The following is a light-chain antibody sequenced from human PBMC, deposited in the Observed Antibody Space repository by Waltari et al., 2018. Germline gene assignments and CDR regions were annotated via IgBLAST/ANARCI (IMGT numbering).Light chain of an antibody. J-gene: IGKJ5*01. CDR3: QQSDTKPIA. CDR1: QSVTGY. CDR2: EAS. V-gene: IGKV1-39*01. Sequence: DIQMTQSPSSLSASVGDRVTISCRASQSVTGYLNWYQQKPGKAPKLLIYEASRLHSGVPSRFSGSQSGTDFTLTISFLQPEDFATYYCQQSDTKPIAFGQGTRLEIK.